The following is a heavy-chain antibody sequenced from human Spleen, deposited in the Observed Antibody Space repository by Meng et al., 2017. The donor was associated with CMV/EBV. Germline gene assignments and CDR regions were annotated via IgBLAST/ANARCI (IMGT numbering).Heavy chain of an antibody. Sequence: GESLKISCAASGFTVGSNYLTWVRQAPGKGLAWVSLVYHGGTTKYADSVKGRFTISSDDSKNTLYLQMNSLKTEDTAVYYCTTGAYYDFCSGYLRGDYWGQGTLVTVSS. CDR2: VYHGGTT. CDR3: TTGAYYDFCSGYLRGDY. V-gene: IGHV3-53*01. J-gene: IGHJ4*02. CDR1: GFTVGSNY. D-gene: IGHD3-3*01.